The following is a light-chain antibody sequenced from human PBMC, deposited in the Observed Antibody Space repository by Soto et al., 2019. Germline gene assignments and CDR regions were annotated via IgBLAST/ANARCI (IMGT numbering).Light chain of an antibody. CDR3: QQYYTLPLT. CDR2: WAS. Sequence: DIVMTQSPDSLAVYLGERATINCESSQSVLFTSNNKNYLAWYQQKPGQPPKLLLSWASARESGVPERFSGSGSGTLFTLSISSLQAEDVAVYYCQQYYTLPLTFGGGTKVDIK. V-gene: IGKV4-1*01. J-gene: IGKJ4*01. CDR1: QSVLFTSNNKNY.